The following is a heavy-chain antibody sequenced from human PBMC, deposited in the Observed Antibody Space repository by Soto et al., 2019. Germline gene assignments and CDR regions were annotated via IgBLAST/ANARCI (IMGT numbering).Heavy chain of an antibody. CDR2: IYYSGST. J-gene: IGHJ6*03. D-gene: IGHD2-15*01. CDR1: GGSISSYY. Sequence: SETLSLTCTVSGGSISSYYWSWIRQPPGKGLEWIGYIYYSGSTNYNPSLKGRVTISLDTSKNQFSLQLSSVTAADTAVYYCARRRRSAAVGGYYYYYYMDVWGKGTTVTVSS. V-gene: IGHV4-59*08. CDR3: ARRRRSAAVGGYYYYYYMDV.